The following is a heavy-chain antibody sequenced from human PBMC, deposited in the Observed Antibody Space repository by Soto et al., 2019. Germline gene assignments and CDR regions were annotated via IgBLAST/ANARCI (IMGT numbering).Heavy chain of an antibody. CDR3: AVAVAGPTAIGY. CDR1: GFAFSSYW. D-gene: IGHD6-19*01. V-gene: IGHV3-74*01. CDR2: INSDGSST. J-gene: IGHJ4*02. Sequence: GGSLRLSCASSGFAFSSYWMHWVRQAPGKGLVWVSRINSDGSSTSYADSVRGRFTISRDNAKNTLYLQMNSLRAEDTAVYYCAVAVAGPTAIGYWGQGTLVTVSS.